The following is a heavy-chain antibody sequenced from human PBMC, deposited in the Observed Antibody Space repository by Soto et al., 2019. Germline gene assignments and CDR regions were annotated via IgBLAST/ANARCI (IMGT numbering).Heavy chain of an antibody. J-gene: IGHJ4*02. CDR2: ISWNSGSI. V-gene: IGHV3-9*01. CDR3: AKDKWFGELSLGGLDY. Sequence: GGSLRLSCAASGFTFDDYAMHWVRQAPGKGLEWVSGISWNSGSIGYADSVKGRFTISRDNAKNSLYLQMNSLRAEDTALYYCAKDKWFGELSLGGLDYWGQGTLVTVS. CDR1: GFTFDDYA. D-gene: IGHD3-10*01.